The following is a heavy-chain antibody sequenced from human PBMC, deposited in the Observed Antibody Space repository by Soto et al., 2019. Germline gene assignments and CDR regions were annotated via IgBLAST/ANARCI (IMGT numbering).Heavy chain of an antibody. Sequence: SETLSLTFTVPGGSISSSRYFWGWIRQAPGKGLEWIANIFYDVTTDYNPSLKSRITISVDTSKNQLSLKLRSVTAADTAIYYCARQAGGGRCYYGMDVWGQGTTVTVSS. D-gene: IGHD2-15*01. CDR3: ARQAGGGRCYYGMDV. J-gene: IGHJ6*02. CDR2: IFYDVTT. V-gene: IGHV4-39*01. CDR1: GGSISSSRYF.